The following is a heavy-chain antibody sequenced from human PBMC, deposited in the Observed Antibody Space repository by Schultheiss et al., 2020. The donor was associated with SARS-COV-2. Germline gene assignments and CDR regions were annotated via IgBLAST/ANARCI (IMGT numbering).Heavy chain of an antibody. CDR3: ARDLFDSSGYYPLPKRTQDYYGMDV. Sequence: ASVKVSCKASGYTFTGYYMHWVRQAPGQGLEWMGWINPNSGGTNYAQKFQGWVTMTRDTSISTAYMELSRLRSDDTAVYYCARDLFDSSGYYPLPKRTQDYYGMDVWGQGTTVTVSS. D-gene: IGHD3-22*01. CDR2: INPNSGGT. J-gene: IGHJ6*02. V-gene: IGHV1-2*04. CDR1: GYTFTGYY.